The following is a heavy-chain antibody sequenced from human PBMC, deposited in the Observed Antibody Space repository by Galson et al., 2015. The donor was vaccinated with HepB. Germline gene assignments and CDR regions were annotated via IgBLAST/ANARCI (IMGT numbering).Heavy chain of an antibody. J-gene: IGHJ2*01. CDR3: AKGYDFWSGYTYWYFDL. CDR1: GFTFSTYT. CDR2: ITNNGGRK. V-gene: IGHV3-64*04. D-gene: IGHD3-3*01. Sequence: SLRLSCAASGFTFSTYTMHWVRQAPGKGLEYVSAITNNGGRKYYADSVKGRFTISRDNSKSTLYLQMNSLRAEDTAVFYCAKGYDFWSGYTYWYFDLWGRGTLVTVSS.